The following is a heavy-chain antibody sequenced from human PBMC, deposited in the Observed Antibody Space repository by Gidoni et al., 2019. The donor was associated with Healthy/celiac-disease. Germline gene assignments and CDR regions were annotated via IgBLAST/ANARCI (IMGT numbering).Heavy chain of an antibody. J-gene: IGHJ3*02. D-gene: IGHD2-8*02. V-gene: IGHV1-2*02. CDR3: ARIPLNPGWWGAFDI. CDR2: INPNSGGT. CDR1: GYTFTGYY. Sequence: QVQLVQSGAEVKKPGASVKVSCTASGYTFTGYYIHWVRQAPGQGLEWMGWINPNSGGTNYEQKFQGRVTMTRDTSISTAYMELSRLRSDDTAVYYCARIPLNPGWWGAFDIWGQGTMVTVSS.